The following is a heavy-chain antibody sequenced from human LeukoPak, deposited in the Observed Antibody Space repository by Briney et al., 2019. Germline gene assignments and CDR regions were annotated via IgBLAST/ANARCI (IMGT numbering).Heavy chain of an antibody. Sequence: PGGSLRLSCAASGFTFSSYWMSWVRQAPGKGLEWVGRIKNKADGETTVYAAPVKGRFTISRDDSRNTLYLQMNSLTAGDTAVYYCTTDPGDYADFWGQGALVTVSS. D-gene: IGHD4-17*01. V-gene: IGHV3-15*01. CDR1: GFTFSSYW. J-gene: IGHJ4*02. CDR3: TTDPGDYADF. CDR2: IKNKADGETT.